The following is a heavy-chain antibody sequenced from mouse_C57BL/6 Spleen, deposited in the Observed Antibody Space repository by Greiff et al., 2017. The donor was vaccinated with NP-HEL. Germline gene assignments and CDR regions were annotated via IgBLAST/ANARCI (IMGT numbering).Heavy chain of an antibody. Sequence: EVKVVESGGDLVKPGGSLKLSCAASGFTFSSYGMSWVRQTPDKRLEWVATISSGGSYTYYPDSVKGRFTISRDNAKNTLYLQMSSLKSEDTAMYYCAREGTYYGNYFDYWGQGTTLTVSS. D-gene: IGHD1-1*02. CDR2: ISSGGSYT. CDR3: AREGTYYGNYFDY. V-gene: IGHV5-6*01. J-gene: IGHJ2*01. CDR1: GFTFSSYG.